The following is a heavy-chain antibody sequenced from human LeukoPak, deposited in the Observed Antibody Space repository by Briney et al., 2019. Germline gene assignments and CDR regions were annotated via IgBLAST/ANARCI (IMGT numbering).Heavy chain of an antibody. Sequence: GASVKVSCKASGGTFISYAISWVRQAPGQGLEWMGGIIPIFGTANYAQKFQGRVTITADESTSTAYMELSSLRSEDTAVYYCASSTRFPSSWFPPHYYYGMDVWGQGTTVTVSS. CDR2: IIPIFGTA. V-gene: IGHV1-69*13. D-gene: IGHD6-13*01. J-gene: IGHJ6*02. CDR3: ASSTRFPSSWFPPHYYYGMDV. CDR1: GGTFISYA.